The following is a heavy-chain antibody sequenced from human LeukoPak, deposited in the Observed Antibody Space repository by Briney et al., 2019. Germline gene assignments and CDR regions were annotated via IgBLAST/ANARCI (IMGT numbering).Heavy chain of an antibody. V-gene: IGHV3-23*01. CDR3: AKDPYSGYDSRYFDY. Sequence: GGSLRLSCVASGITFSTYAMSWVRQAPGKGLEWVSVISSSGSSTYYADSVKGRFTISRDNLKNTLYLQMNSLRAEDTAVYYCAKDPYSGYDSRYFDYWGQGTLVTVSS. CDR2: ISSSGSST. CDR1: GITFSTYA. D-gene: IGHD5-12*01. J-gene: IGHJ4*02.